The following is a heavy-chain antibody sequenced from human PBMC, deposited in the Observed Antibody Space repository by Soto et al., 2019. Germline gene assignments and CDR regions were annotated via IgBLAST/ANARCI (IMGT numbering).Heavy chain of an antibody. J-gene: IGHJ6*02. CDR2: ISARGTT. Sequence: SETLSLTCTVSGDSISNFYWSWIRQPTGKGLESLGRISARGTTNYNPSLQSRVAMSLDTSKNQFSVRLNSVTAADTAVYYCAPLSVSLSGPYGIHVWGQGTTVTVSS. CDR1: GDSISNFY. CDR3: APLSVSLSGPYGIHV. V-gene: IGHV4-4*07. D-gene: IGHD2-15*01.